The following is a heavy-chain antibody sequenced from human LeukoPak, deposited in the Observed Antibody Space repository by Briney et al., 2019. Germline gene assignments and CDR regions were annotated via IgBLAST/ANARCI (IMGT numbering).Heavy chain of an antibody. CDR2: ISYTGST. D-gene: IGHD3-16*01. CDR1: GGSISSYY. V-gene: IGHV4-59*08. CDR3: ARHGGTWTFEY. Sequence: SETLSLTCTVSGGSISSYYWSWIRQPPGRGLEWFGYISYTGSTNYNPSLKSRVTISVDTSKSQLSLKLSTVTAADTAVYYCARHGGTWTFEYWGQGALATVSS. J-gene: IGHJ4*02.